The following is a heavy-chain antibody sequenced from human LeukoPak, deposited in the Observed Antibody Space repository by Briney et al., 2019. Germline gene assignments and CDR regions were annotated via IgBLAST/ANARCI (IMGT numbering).Heavy chain of an antibody. D-gene: IGHD6-19*01. CDR3: ARIAVAGLFDY. V-gene: IGHV3-48*03. CDR2: ISSSGSTI. J-gene: IGHJ4*02. Sequence: SLRLSCASTGLSFSSYEMNSARQPPRKGLEWVSYISSSGSTIYYADSVKGRFTISTDNAKTSLYLQMNSLRSEDTAVYYCARIAVAGLFDYWGQGTLVTVSS. CDR1: GLSFSSYE.